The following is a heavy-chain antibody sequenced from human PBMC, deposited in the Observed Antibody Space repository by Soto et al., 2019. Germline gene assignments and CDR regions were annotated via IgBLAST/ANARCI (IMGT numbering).Heavy chain of an antibody. V-gene: IGHV1-18*01. J-gene: IGHJ6*02. Sequence: ASVKVSCKASGYTFTSYGISWVRQAPGQGLEWMGWISAYNGNTNYAQKLQGRVTMTTDTSTSTAYMELRSLRSDDTAVYYCAREPNYDFWSGYWYYYYYGMDVWGQGTTVTVSS. CDR3: AREPNYDFWSGYWYYYYYGMDV. D-gene: IGHD3-3*01. CDR2: ISAYNGNT. CDR1: GYTFTSYG.